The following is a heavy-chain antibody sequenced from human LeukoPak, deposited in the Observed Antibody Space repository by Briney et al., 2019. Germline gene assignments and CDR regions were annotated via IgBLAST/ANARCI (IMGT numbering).Heavy chain of an antibody. V-gene: IGHV3-23*01. Sequence: PGGSLRLSCAASGFTFSSYAMSWVRQAPGKGLEWVSAISGSGGSTYYADSVKGRFTISRDNSKNTLYLQMNSLRAEDTAVYYCAKDSLSLYSYGYSVYWGQGTLVTVSS. J-gene: IGHJ4*02. CDR3: AKDSLSLYSYGYSVY. D-gene: IGHD5-18*01. CDR1: GFTFSSYA. CDR2: ISGSGGST.